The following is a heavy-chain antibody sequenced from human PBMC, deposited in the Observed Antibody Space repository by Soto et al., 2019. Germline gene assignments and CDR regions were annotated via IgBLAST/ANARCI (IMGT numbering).Heavy chain of an antibody. V-gene: IGHV4-34*01. D-gene: IGHD3-9*01. CDR1: GGSFSGYY. Sequence: PSETRSLTCAVYGGSFSGYYWSWIRQPPGKGLEWIGEINHSGSTNYNPSLKSRVTISVDTSKNQFSLKLSSVTAADTAVYYCARLLLYYDILTGYYRTLNWYFDLWGRGTLVTVSS. CDR3: ARLLLYYDILTGYYRTLNWYFDL. CDR2: INHSGST. J-gene: IGHJ2*01.